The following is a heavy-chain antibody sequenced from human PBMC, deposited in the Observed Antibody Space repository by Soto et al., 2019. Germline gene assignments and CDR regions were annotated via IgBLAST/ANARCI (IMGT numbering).Heavy chain of an antibody. CDR2: IYYTGST. CDR1: GACLSSYY. V-gene: IGHV4-59*01. Sequence: XASLSLISNVPGACLSSYYWSSIRQPPGKGLEWIGYIYYTGSTNYNPSLKSRVTISVDTSKNQFSLKLSSVTAADTAVYYCARPNDSSGYYPLIYWGQGTPVTIYS. CDR3: ARPNDSSGYYPLIY. J-gene: IGHJ4*02. D-gene: IGHD3-22*01.